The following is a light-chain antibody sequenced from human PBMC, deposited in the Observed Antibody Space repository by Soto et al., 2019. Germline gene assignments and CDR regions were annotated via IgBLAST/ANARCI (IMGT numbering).Light chain of an antibody. V-gene: IGKV3-11*01. CDR1: QSVSSY. Sequence: EIVLTQSPATLSLSPGERATLSCRASQSVSSYLAWYQQTPGQAPRILIYDASNRATGIPARFSGSGAGTDCTRTISSLEPEDVAVDYCQQRSNWPITFGQGTRLENK. J-gene: IGKJ5*01. CDR3: QQRSNWPIT. CDR2: DAS.